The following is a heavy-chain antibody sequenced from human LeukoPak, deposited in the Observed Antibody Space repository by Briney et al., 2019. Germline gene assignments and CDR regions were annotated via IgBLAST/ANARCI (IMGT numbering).Heavy chain of an antibody. CDR1: GFTFSGSA. CDR2: IRSKANSYAT. J-gene: IGHJ4*02. Sequence: GGSLRLSCAASGFTFSGSAMHWVRPASGKGLEWVGRIRSKANSYATAYAASVKGRFTISRDDSKNTAYLQMNSLKTEDTAVYYCTRRWDSSGYFLPLDYWGQGTLVTVSS. D-gene: IGHD3-22*01. V-gene: IGHV3-73*01. CDR3: TRRWDSSGYFLPLDY.